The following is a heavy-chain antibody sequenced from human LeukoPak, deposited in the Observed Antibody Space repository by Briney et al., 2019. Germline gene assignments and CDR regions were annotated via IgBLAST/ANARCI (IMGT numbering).Heavy chain of an antibody. J-gene: IGHJ4*02. CDR2: IDYSGGI. D-gene: IGHD6-13*01. Sequence: SETLSLTCTVSGGSISSSSYYWGWIRQPPGKGLEWIASIDYSGGIYYNPSLKSRVTISVDTSKNQFSLKLNSVTPADTAVYYCARAPQDGSNWSHYFDHWGRGALVTVSS. V-gene: IGHV4-39*07. CDR1: GGSISSSSYY. CDR3: ARAPQDGSNWSHYFDH.